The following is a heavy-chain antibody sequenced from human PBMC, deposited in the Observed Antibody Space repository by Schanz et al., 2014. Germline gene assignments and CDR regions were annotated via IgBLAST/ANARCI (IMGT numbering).Heavy chain of an antibody. CDR1: GYTFTGHY. V-gene: IGHV1-2*06. D-gene: IGHD5-12*01. Sequence: QIQLVQSGPEVKEPGASVMVSCTASGYTFTGHYIQWVRQAPGQGLEWMGRINPGPGGATYAQNFRGRVTMTRDTSITTAYMELSNLGSDDTAVYYCARGMSGYDCPDLWGQGTLVTVSS. CDR2: INPGPGGA. J-gene: IGHJ5*02. CDR3: ARGMSGYDCPDL.